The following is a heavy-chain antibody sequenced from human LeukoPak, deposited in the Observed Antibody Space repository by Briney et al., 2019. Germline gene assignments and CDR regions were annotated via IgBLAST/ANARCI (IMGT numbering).Heavy chain of an antibody. D-gene: IGHD4-17*01. Sequence: ASVKVSCKASGYTFTSYDINWVRQATGQGLEWMGWMNPNSGNTGYAQKFQGRVTMTRNTSISTAYMELSSLRSEDTAVYYCATRGLTTVTSFDYWGQGTLVTVSS. V-gene: IGHV1-8*01. CDR1: GYTFTSYD. J-gene: IGHJ4*02. CDR3: ATRGLTTVTSFDY. CDR2: MNPNSGNT.